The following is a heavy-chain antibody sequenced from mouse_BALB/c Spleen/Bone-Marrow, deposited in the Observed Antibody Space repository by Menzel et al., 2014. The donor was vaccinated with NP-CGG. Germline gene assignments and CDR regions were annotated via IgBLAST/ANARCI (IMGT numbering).Heavy chain of an antibody. V-gene: IGHV14-3*02. CDR1: GFNIKDTY. CDR3: AMYYYGSSLFAY. D-gene: IGHD1-1*01. Sequence: DVKLQESGAELVKPGASVKLSCTASGFNIKDTYMHWVKQRPEQGLEWIGRIDPANGNTKYDPKFQGKATITADTSSNTAYLQLSSLTSEDTAVYYCAMYYYGSSLFAYWGQGTLVIVSA. CDR2: IDPANGNT. J-gene: IGHJ3*01.